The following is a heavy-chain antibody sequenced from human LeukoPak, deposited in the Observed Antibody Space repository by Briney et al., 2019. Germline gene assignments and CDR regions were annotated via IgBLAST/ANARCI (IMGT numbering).Heavy chain of an antibody. CDR2: IKTDGSEK. CDR3: ATYSSLNRREFQF. V-gene: IGHV3-7*01. J-gene: IGHJ1*01. D-gene: IGHD3-22*01. Sequence: GGSLRLSCEGSGFTFSNYWMGWVRQAPGKGLQWVANIKTDGSEKYFVDSVKGRFTISRDNAKNSLYLQMNSLRAEDTAVYYCATYSSLNRREFQFWGQGTLLTVSS. CDR1: GFTFSNYW.